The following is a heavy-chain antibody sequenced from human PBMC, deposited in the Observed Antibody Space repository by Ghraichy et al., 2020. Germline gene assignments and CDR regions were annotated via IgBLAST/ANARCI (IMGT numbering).Heavy chain of an antibody. V-gene: IGHV3-23*01. CDR3: AKLFTMIVVAEGWYFDL. CDR1: GFTFSSYA. Sequence: GGSLRLSCAASGFTFSSYAMSWVRQAPGKGLEWVSAISGSGGSTYYADSVKGRFTISRDNSKNTLYLQMNSLRAEDTAVYYCAKLFTMIVVAEGWYFDLWGRGTLVTVSS. J-gene: IGHJ2*01. D-gene: IGHD3-22*01. CDR2: ISGSGGST.